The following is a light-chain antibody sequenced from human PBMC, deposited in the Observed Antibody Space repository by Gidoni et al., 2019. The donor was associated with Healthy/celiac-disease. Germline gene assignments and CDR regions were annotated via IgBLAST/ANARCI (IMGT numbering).Light chain of an antibody. J-gene: IGKJ2*01. V-gene: IGKV1-33*01. CDR3: QQYDNLPRYT. CDR1: QDISNY. Sequence: DIQMTQSTSSLSASVGDRVTITCQASQDISNYLNWYQQKPGKAPKLLIYDASNLETGVPSRFSGSGSGTDFTFTISSLQPEDIATYYCQQYDNLPRYTFAQXTKLEIK. CDR2: DAS.